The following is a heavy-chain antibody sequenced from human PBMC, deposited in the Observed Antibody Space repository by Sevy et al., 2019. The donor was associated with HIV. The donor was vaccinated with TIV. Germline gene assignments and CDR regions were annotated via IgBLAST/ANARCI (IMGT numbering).Heavy chain of an antibody. D-gene: IGHD2-15*01. J-gene: IGHJ5*02. Sequence: GGSLRLSCAASGFTFSSYAMHWVRQAPGKGLEWVAVISYDGSNKYYADSVKGRFTISRDNSKNTLYLQMNSPRAEDTAVYYCVMGDCSGGSCYSVGLRPFDPWGQGTLVTVSS. CDR3: VMGDCSGGSCYSVGLRPFDP. CDR1: GFTFSSYA. CDR2: ISYDGSNK. V-gene: IGHV3-30-3*01.